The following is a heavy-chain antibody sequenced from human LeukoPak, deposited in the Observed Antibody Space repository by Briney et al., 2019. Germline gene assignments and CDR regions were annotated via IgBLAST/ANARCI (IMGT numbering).Heavy chain of an antibody. CDR1: GITLSNYG. D-gene: IGHD3-22*01. CDR2: ISGSGCSR. J-gene: IGHJ4*02. CDR3: AKRGVVIRVILVGFHKEAYYFDS. Sequence: PGGSLTLSCAVSGITLSNYGMSWVRQAPRAGLEWAAGISGSGCSRNYADSVKGRFTISRDNPKNTLFLQMKSLRADDAAVYFCAKRGVVIRVILVGFHKEAYYFDSWGQGALVTVSS. V-gene: IGHV3-23*01.